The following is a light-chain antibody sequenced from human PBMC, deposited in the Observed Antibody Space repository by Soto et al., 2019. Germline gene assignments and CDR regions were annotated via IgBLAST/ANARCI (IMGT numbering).Light chain of an antibody. CDR1: NSNIGLNY. V-gene: IGLV1-47*01. Sequence: QSVLTQPPSASGTPGQRGTISCSLSNSNIGLNYVYWYQHLPGTAPKLLIYRNNQRPSGVPDRFSGSKSGTSASLDISGLRSEDEADYYCATWDDSLSGPGVFGGGTKLTVL. J-gene: IGLJ2*01. CDR3: ATWDDSLSGPGV. CDR2: RNN.